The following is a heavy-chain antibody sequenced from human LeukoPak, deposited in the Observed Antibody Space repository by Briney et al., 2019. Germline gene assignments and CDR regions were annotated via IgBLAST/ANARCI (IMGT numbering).Heavy chain of an antibody. Sequence: SETLSLTCTVSGGSISSSSYYWGWSRQPPGKGLEWIGSIYYSGSTYYNPSLKSRVTISVDTSKNQFSLKLSSVTAADTAVYYCARLVGLLWFGELWPGDTFYDYWGQGTLVTVSS. CDR2: IYYSGST. CDR3: ARLVGLLWFGELWPGDTFYDY. D-gene: IGHD3-10*01. CDR1: GGSISSSSYY. J-gene: IGHJ4*02. V-gene: IGHV4-39*01.